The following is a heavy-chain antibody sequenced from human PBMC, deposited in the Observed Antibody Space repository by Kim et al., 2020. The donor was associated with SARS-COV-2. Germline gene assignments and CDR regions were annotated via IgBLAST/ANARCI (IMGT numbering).Heavy chain of an antibody. Sequence: THNPSPKSRVTISVDPSKHQFSLKLSSVTAADTAVYYCARQGIAVAGVDYWGQGTLVTVSS. CDR3: ARQGIAVAGVDY. V-gene: IGHV4-59*08. J-gene: IGHJ4*02. D-gene: IGHD6-19*01.